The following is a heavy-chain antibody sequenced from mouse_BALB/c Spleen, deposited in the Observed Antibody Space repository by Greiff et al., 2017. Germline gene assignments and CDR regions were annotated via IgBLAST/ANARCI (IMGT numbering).Heavy chain of an antibody. CDR1: GFNIKDTY. CDR3: AKWLHGAMDY. J-gene: IGHJ4*01. V-gene: IGHV14-3*02. CDR2: IDPANGNT. Sequence: VQLQQSGAELVKPGASVKLSCTASGFNIKDTYMHWVKQRPEQGLEWIGRIDPANGNTKYDPKFPGKATITADTSSNTAYLQLSSLTSEDTAVYYCAKWLHGAMDYWGQGTSVTVSS. D-gene: IGHD2-2*01.